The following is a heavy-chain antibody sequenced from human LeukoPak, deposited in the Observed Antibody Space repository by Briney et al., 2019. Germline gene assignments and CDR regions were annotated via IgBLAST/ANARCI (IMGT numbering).Heavy chain of an antibody. Sequence: ASVKVSCKASGYTFTSYYMHWVRQAPGQGLEWMGIINPSGGSTSYAQKFQGRVTITADESTSTAYMELSSLRSEDTAVYYCASGTYYYDSRYFYFDYWGQGTLVTVPS. CDR3: ASGTYYYDSRYFYFDY. D-gene: IGHD3-22*01. V-gene: IGHV1-46*01. CDR2: INPSGGST. CDR1: GYTFTSYY. J-gene: IGHJ4*02.